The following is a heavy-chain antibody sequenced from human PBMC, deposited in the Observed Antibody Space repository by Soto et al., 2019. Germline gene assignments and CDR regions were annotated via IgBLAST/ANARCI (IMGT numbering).Heavy chain of an antibody. D-gene: IGHD1-26*01. CDR2: ISATGETI. J-gene: IGHJ4*02. V-gene: IGHV3-11*01. Sequence: QVQLVESGGASVKPGGSLRLSCAASGFNFSDFYISWIRQAPGKGLEWVSFISATGETIYYAESVKGRFTISRDNAQKSLVLQMNSLRDEDTAIYYCASQLQGSRRKYYFHFWGQGTLVTVSS. CDR3: ASQLQGSRRKYYFHF. CDR1: GFNFSDFY.